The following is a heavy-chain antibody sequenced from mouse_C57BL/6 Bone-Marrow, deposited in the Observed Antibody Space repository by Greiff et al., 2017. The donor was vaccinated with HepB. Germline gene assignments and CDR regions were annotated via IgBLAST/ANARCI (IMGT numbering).Heavy chain of an antibody. V-gene: IGHV1-64*01. J-gene: IGHJ2*01. Sequence: QVQLKQPGAELVKPGASVKLSCKASGYTFTSYWMHWVKQRPGQGLEWIGMIHPNSGSTNYNEKFKSKATLTVDKSSSTAYMQLSSLTSEDSAVYYCARSLTPVVATGYFDYWGQGTTLTVSS. CDR2: IHPNSGST. CDR1: GYTFTSYW. CDR3: ARSLTPVVATGYFDY. D-gene: IGHD1-1*01.